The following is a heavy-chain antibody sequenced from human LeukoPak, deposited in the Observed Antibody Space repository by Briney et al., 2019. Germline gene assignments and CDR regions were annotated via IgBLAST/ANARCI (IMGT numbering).Heavy chain of an antibody. V-gene: IGHV4-4*07. CDR1: GGSIISYY. CDR2: IYNSGNT. J-gene: IGHJ4*02. D-gene: IGHD6-19*01. Sequence: SETLSLTCTVSGGSIISYYWSWIWQPAGKGLEWIGRIYNSGNTNYNPSLRSRVTMSVDTSKNQFSLRLSSVTAADTAVYYCARGPYSSGWYSIDYWGQGTLVTVSS. CDR3: ARGPYSSGWYSIDY.